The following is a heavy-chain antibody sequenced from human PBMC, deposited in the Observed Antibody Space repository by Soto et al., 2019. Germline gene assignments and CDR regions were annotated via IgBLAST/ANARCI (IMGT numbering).Heavy chain of an antibody. CDR1: GFSLSTSGMC. Sequence: GRTLVNPTQTLTLTCTFSGFSLSTSGMCVSWIRQPPGKALEWLALIDWDDDKYYSTSLKTRLTISKDTSKNQVVLTMTNMDPVDPATYYCARIVYSSSWSYYFDYWGQGTLVTVSS. CDR2: IDWDDDK. CDR3: ARIVYSSSWSYYFDY. D-gene: IGHD6-13*01. V-gene: IGHV2-70*01. J-gene: IGHJ4*02.